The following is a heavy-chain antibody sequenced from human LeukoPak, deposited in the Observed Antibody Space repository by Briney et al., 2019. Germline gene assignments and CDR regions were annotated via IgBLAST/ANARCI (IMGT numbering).Heavy chain of an antibody. CDR3: AGGATVENGMDV. V-gene: IGHV3-21*01. D-gene: IGHD4-17*01. J-gene: IGHJ6*02. CDR1: GFTFSSYS. Sequence: GGSLRLSCAASGFTFSSYSMNWVRQAPGKGLEWVSSISSSSSYIYYADSVKGRFTISRDNAKNSLYLQMNSLRAEDTAVYYCAGGATVENGMDVWGQGTTVTVSS. CDR2: ISSSSSYI.